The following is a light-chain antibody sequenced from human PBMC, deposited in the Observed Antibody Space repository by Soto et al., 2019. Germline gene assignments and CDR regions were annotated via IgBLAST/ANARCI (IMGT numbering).Light chain of an antibody. CDR3: SSYTTTGTQV. J-gene: IGLJ1*01. V-gene: IGLV2-14*03. CDR1: SSDVGHYDF. CDR2: DVS. Sequence: QSVLAQPASVSGSPGQSITISCTGTSSDVGHYDFVSWYQQHPGKAPKLMIFDVSNRPSGVSDRFSGSKSGNTASLTISGLQAEDEADYYCSSYTTTGTQVFGTGTKVTVL.